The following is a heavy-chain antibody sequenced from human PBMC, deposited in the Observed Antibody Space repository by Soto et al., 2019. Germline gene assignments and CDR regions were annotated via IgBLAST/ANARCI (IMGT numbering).Heavy chain of an antibody. Sequence: ASVKVSCKASGYTFTSYYMHWVRQAPGQGLEWMGIINPSGGSTSYAQKFQGRVTMTRDTSISTAYMELSRLRSDDTAVYYCAREGDGYNFDYWGQGTLVTVSS. CDR1: GYTFTSYY. J-gene: IGHJ4*02. V-gene: IGHV1-46*01. D-gene: IGHD5-12*01. CDR3: AREGDGYNFDY. CDR2: INPSGGST.